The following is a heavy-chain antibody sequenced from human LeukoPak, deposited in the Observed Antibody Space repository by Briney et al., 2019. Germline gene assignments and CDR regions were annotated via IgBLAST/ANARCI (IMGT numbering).Heavy chain of an antibody. V-gene: IGHV3-74*01. CDR2: INSDGSST. J-gene: IGHJ5*02. Sequence: PGGSLRLSCAASGFTFSSYWMHWVRQAPGKGLVWVSRINSDGSSTSYADSVKGRFTISRDNAKNTLYLQMNSLRAEDTAVYYCARERNYYDSSGYYWPGWFDPWGQGTMVTVSS. D-gene: IGHD3-22*01. CDR1: GFTFSSYW. CDR3: ARERNYYDSSGYYWPGWFDP.